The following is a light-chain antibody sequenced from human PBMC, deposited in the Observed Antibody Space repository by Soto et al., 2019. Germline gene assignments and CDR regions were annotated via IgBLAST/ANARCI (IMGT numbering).Light chain of an antibody. J-gene: IGLJ2*01. CDR2: EVS. CDR1: SSDVGGYNY. Sequence: QSALTQPPSASGSPGQSVTISCTGTSSDVGGYNYVSWYQQHPGKAPKLMIYEVSKRPSGVPDRFSGSKSGNTASLTVSGLQAEDEADYYCSSYAGSSARVVFGGGTKVTVL. V-gene: IGLV2-8*01. CDR3: SSYAGSSARVV.